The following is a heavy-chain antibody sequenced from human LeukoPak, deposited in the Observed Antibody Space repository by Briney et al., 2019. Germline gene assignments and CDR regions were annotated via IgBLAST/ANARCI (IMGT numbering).Heavy chain of an antibody. D-gene: IGHD5-12*01. CDR1: GYSFTSYW. Sequence: GESLKISCKGSGYSFTSYWIGWVRQMPGKGLEWMGIIYPGDSDTRYSPSFQGQVTISADKSISTAYLQWSSLKASDTAMYYCARQNFGMGGYSGYEGNYFDYWGQGTLVTVSS. V-gene: IGHV5-51*01. CDR3: ARQNFGMGGYSGYEGNYFDY. J-gene: IGHJ4*02. CDR2: IYPGDSDT.